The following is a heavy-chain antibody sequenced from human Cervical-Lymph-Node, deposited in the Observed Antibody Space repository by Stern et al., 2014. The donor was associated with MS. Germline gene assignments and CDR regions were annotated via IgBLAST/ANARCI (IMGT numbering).Heavy chain of an antibody. Sequence: QVQLVQSGAEVKKPGSSLKVSCKASGGTFNSYAISWVRQAPGQGLEWVGGIIPHFDTTNYTQKFQGRVTITADESTTTAYMELSSLRSEDTAVYFCARNQFGEPNGQYYFYGMDVWGQGTTVTVSS. CDR1: GGTFNSYA. CDR3: ARNQFGEPNGQYYFYGMDV. J-gene: IGHJ6*02. CDR2: IIPHFDTT. D-gene: IGHD3-16*01. V-gene: IGHV1-69*01.